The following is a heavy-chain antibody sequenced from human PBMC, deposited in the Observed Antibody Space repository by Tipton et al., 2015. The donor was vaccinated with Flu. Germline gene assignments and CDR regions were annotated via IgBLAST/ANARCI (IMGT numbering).Heavy chain of an antibody. V-gene: IGHV4-38-2*02. D-gene: IGHD2-15*01. CDR3: ARDRYSPSMCNDI. Sequence: TLSLTCAVSGYSIRSDYYWGWIRQPPGKGLEWIGNIFHSGNMYHNPSLKSRVTFSVDTSKNQFSLKLSSVTAADTAVYYCARDRYSPSMCNDIWGQGTVVVVSS. CDR1: GYSIRSDYY. J-gene: IGHJ3*02. CDR2: IFHSGNM.